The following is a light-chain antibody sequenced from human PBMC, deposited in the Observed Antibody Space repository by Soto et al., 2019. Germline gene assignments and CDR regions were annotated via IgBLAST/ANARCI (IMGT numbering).Light chain of an antibody. CDR2: EVS. J-gene: IGLJ3*02. CDR1: RSDIGTYKY. CDR3: TAYTSSNTWV. Sequence: QSALTQPASVSGSPGQSITISCTGTRSDIGTYKYVAWYQQHPGKAPKLIIYEVSNRPSGVSNRFSGSKSGNTASLTISGLQAEDEADFYCTAYTSSNTWVFGGGTKVTVL. V-gene: IGLV2-14*01.